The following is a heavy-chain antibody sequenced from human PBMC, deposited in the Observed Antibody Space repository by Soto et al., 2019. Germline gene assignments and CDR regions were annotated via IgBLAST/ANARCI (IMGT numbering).Heavy chain of an antibody. V-gene: IGHV3-48*02. J-gene: IGHJ4*02. CDR2: ISSSSSTI. D-gene: IGHD3-16*01. Sequence: PGGSLRLSCAASGFTFSSYSMNWVRQAPGKGLEWVSYISSSSSTIYYADSVKGRFTISRDNAKNSLYLQMNSLRDEDTAVYYCAKDRVESGLGEVDYWGQGTLVTVSS. CDR3: AKDRVESGLGEVDY. CDR1: GFTFSSYS.